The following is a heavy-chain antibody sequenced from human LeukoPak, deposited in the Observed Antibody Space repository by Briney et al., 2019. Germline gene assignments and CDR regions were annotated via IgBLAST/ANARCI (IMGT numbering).Heavy chain of an antibody. CDR2: ISGSGGST. CDR3: ANDLVGATMADY. Sequence: PGGSLRLSCAASGFTFSSYAMSWVRQAPGKGLEWVSGISGSGGSTYYADSVKGRFTISRDNSKNTLYLQMNSLRAEGTAVYYCANDLVGATMADYWGQGTLVTVSS. V-gene: IGHV3-23*01. J-gene: IGHJ4*02. CDR1: GFTFSSYA. D-gene: IGHD1-26*01.